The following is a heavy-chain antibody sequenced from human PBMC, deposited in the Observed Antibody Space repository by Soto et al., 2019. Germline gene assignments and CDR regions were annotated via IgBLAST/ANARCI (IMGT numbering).Heavy chain of an antibody. Sequence: PGGSLRLSCAASGFTFSSYGMHWVRQAPGKGLEWVAVIWYDGSNKYYADSVKGRFTISRDNSKNTLYLQMNSLRAEDTAVYYCARDGVLRYFDWPPHAFDIWGQGTMVTVS. CDR1: GFTFSSYG. D-gene: IGHD3-9*01. CDR3: ARDGVLRYFDWPPHAFDI. J-gene: IGHJ3*02. V-gene: IGHV3-33*01. CDR2: IWYDGSNK.